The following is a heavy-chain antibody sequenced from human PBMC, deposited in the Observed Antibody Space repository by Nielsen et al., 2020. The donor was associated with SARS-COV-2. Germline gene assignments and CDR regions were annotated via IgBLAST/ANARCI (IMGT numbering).Heavy chain of an antibody. J-gene: IGHJ6*03. CDR2: IGNSGAGT. Sequence: GGSLRLFCEASGFTLSSYLMTWVRQPAGKRLEWVASIGNSGAGTDHADSVTGRFTISRDKFKNTLYLEMKYLRAEDTAVYFCAKSAVAGTERIWYLYYHIDVWGKGTSVTVSS. CDR3: AKSAVAGTERIWYLYYHIDV. V-gene: IGHV3-23*01. CDR1: GFTLSSYL. D-gene: IGHD6-19*01.